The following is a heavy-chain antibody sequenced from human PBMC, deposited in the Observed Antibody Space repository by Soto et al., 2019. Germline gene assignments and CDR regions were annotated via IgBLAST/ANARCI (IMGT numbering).Heavy chain of an antibody. CDR3: TTGIVGALLPYYYGMDV. CDR2: IKSKTDGGTT. D-gene: IGHD1-26*01. J-gene: IGHJ6*04. Sequence: GGSLRLSCAASGFTFSDAWMNWVRQAPGKGLEWVGRIKSKTDGGTTDYAAPVKGRFTISRDDSKNTLYLQMNSLKTEDTAVYYCTTGIVGALLPYYYGMDVGGKGTTVTVSS. CDR1: GFTFSDAW. V-gene: IGHV3-15*07.